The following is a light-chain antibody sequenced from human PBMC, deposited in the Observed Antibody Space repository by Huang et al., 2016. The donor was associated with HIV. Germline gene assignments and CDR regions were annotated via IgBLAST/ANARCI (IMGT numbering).Light chain of an antibody. J-gene: IGKJ2*01. CDR3: QQYYIYPHA. Sequence: AIRMTQSPSSLSASTGDRVTITCRASQGISSYLAWYQQKPGQPPKHLISSSSTLQGGVPSRFSGSGFGTDFTLTISSLQSEDLGTYYCQQYYIYPHAFGQGTKLEI. V-gene: IGKV1-8*01. CDR1: QGISSY. CDR2: SSS.